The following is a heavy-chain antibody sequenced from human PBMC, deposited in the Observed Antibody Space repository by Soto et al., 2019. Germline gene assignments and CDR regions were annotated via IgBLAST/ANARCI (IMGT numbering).Heavy chain of an antibody. D-gene: IGHD2-15*01. Sequence: SVKVSCKASGGTFSSYAISWVRQAPGQGLEWMGGIIPVFGTANYAQKFQGRVTITADESTSTAYMELSSLRSEDTAVYYCANRAVALRSYYFDYWGQGTLVTVSS. V-gene: IGHV1-69*13. CDR3: ANRAVALRSYYFDY. CDR2: IIPVFGTA. J-gene: IGHJ4*02. CDR1: GGTFSSYA.